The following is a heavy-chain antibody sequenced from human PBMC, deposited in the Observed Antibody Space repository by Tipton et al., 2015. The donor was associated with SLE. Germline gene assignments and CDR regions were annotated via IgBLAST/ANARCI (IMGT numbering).Heavy chain of an antibody. CDR2: AYTTGSP. V-gene: IGHV4-61*02. Sequence: GLVKPSQTLTLTCTVSGVSISSASYYWNWIRQPAGKGLEWIGRAYTTGSPYYNPSLESRVAISMDTSKNQFSLRLTSVTAADTAVYYCARATDWNLSPDVWGKGTTVTVSS. CDR3: ARATDWNLSPDV. J-gene: IGHJ6*04. CDR1: GVSISSASYY. D-gene: IGHD1-7*01.